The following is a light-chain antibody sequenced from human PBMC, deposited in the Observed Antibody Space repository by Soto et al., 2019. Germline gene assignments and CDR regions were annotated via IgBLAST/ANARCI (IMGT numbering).Light chain of an antibody. V-gene: IGLV2-11*01. J-gene: IGLJ2*01. CDR3: CSYVGNSL. Sequence: QSALTQPRSVSGSPGQSVTISCTGSSSDFGTYNYVSWYQHQPGTAPKLVIYDVNKRPSGVPHRFSGSKSVKTASLTISGLQAEDDADYYCCSYVGNSLVGGGTKLAVL. CDR2: DVN. CDR1: SSDFGTYNY.